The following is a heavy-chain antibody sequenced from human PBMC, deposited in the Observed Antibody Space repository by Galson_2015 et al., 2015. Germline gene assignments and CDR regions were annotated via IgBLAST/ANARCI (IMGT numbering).Heavy chain of an antibody. CDR3: VCTQEAYGSGSYYPFDY. D-gene: IGHD3-10*01. Sequence: SVKVSCKASGGTFSSYAISWVRQAPGQGLEWMGGIIPIFGTANYAQKFQGRVTITADESTSTAYMELSSLRSEDTAVYYCVCTQEAYGSGSYYPFDYWGQGTLVTVSS. CDR2: IIPIFGTA. J-gene: IGHJ4*02. V-gene: IGHV1-69*13. CDR1: GGTFSSYA.